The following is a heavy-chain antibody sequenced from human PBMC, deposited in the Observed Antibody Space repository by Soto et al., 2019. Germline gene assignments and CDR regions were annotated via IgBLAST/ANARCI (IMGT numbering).Heavy chain of an antibody. Sequence: GESLKISCKGSGYSFTSYWIGWVRQMPGKGLERMGIIYPGDSDTRYSPSFQGQVTISADKSISTAYLQWSSLKASDTAMYYCARLPYYDSSGYRYYYYGMDVWGQGTTVTVSS. V-gene: IGHV5-51*01. CDR3: ARLPYYDSSGYRYYYYGMDV. D-gene: IGHD3-22*01. CDR2: IYPGDSDT. J-gene: IGHJ6*02. CDR1: GYSFTSYW.